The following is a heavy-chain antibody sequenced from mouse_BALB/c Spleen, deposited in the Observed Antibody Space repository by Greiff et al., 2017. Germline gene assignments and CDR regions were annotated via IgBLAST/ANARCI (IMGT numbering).Heavy chain of an antibody. CDR1: GFTFSNYW. CDR3: TRDERDAMDY. CDR2: IRLKSNNYAT. V-gene: IGHV6-6*02. Sequence: EVKLVESGGGLVQPGGSMKLSCVASGFTFSNYWMNWVRQSPEKGLEWVAEIRLKSNNYATHYAESVKGRFTISRDDSKSSVYLQMNNLRAEDTGIYYCTRDERDAMDYWGQGTSVTVSS. J-gene: IGHJ4*01.